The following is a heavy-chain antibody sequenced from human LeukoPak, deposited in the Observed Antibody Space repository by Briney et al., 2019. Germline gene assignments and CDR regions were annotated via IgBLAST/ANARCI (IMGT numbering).Heavy chain of an antibody. Sequence: SSETLSLTCTVSGGSVSSGSYYWSWIRQPPGKGLEWIGYIYYSGSTNYNPSLKSRVTISVDTSKNQFSLKLSSVTAADTAVYYCAGSSGYGDLGLVSCWGQGTLVTVPS. CDR3: AGSSGYGDLGLVSC. D-gene: IGHD3-22*01. V-gene: IGHV4-61*01. CDR2: IYYSGST. CDR1: GGSVSSGSYY. J-gene: IGHJ4*02.